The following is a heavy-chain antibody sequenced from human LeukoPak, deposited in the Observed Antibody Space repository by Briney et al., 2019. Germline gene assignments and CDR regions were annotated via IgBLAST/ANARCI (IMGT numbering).Heavy chain of an antibody. V-gene: IGHV3-30-3*01. J-gene: IGHJ4*02. CDR3: ARAVPAYDSSGYLSY. CDR2: ISYDGSNK. D-gene: IGHD3-22*01. CDR1: GLTFSSYA. Sequence: GGSLRLSCAASGLTFSSYAMHWVRQAPGKGLEWVAVISYDGSNKYYADSVKGRFTISRDNSKNTLYLQMNSLRAEDTAVYYCARAVPAYDSSGYLSYWGQGTLVTVSS.